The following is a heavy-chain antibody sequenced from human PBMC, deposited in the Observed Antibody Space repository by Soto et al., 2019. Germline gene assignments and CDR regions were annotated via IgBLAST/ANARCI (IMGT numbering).Heavy chain of an antibody. J-gene: IGHJ4*01. CDR1: GFSLTTRGVA. CDR3: AHRTRGYVYYFAQ. V-gene: IGHV2-5*02. CDR2: IFWADDK. Sequence: QITLKESGPALVRPTQTLTLTCSFSGFSLTTRGVAVGWIRQPPGKALERLALIFWADDKWYSPPLRSRLTINEDTAKIQVVLTTSNMAPVDTATFDSAHRTRGYVYYFAQWGHGTLVTVSS. D-gene: IGHD5-12*01.